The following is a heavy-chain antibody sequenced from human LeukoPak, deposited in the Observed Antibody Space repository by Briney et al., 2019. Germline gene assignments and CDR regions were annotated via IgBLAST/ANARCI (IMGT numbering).Heavy chain of an antibody. CDR2: IIPIFGTA. CDR1: GGTFISYA. D-gene: IGHD7-27*01. Sequence: GASVKVSCKASGGTFISYAISWVRQAPGQGLEWMGGIIPIFGTANYAQKFQGRVTITADESTSTAYMELSSLRSEDTAVYYCARIPDWGFDYFDYWGQGTLVTVSS. CDR3: ARIPDWGFDYFDY. V-gene: IGHV1-69*13. J-gene: IGHJ4*02.